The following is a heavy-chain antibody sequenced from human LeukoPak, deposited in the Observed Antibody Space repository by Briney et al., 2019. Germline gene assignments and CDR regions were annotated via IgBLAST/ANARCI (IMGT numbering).Heavy chain of an antibody. V-gene: IGHV4-34*01. Sequence: PSETLSLTCAVYGGSFSGYYWSWIRQPPGKGLEWIGEINHSGSTNYNPSLKSRVTISVDTSKNQFSLKLTSVTAADTAVYYCARGPDYDFWSGGQGTLVTVSS. J-gene: IGHJ4*02. CDR2: INHSGST. D-gene: IGHD3-3*01. CDR3: ARGPDYDFWS. CDR1: GGSFSGYY.